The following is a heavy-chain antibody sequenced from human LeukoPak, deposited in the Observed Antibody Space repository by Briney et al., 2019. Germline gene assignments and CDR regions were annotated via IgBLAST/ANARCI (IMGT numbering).Heavy chain of an antibody. CDR1: GYTFTGYY. Sequence: GASVKVSCKASGYTFTGYYMHWVRQAPGQGLEWMGWINPNSGGTNYAQKFQGRVTMTRDTSISTAYMELSRLRSDDTAVYYCARDRRFLEWLLPLDYWGQGTLVTASS. J-gene: IGHJ4*02. CDR2: INPNSGGT. D-gene: IGHD3-3*01. V-gene: IGHV1-2*02. CDR3: ARDRRFLEWLLPLDY.